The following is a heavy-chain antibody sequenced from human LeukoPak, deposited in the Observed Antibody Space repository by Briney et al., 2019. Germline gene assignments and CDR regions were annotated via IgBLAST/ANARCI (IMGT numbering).Heavy chain of an antibody. CDR1: GYSISSGYY. D-gene: IGHD1-26*01. J-gene: IGHJ4*02. CDR3: ARATPGSYGVLDY. Sequence: SETLSLTCTVSGYSISSGYYWGWIRRPPGKGVEWIGNIYHSGSTYYNPSLKSRVTISVDTSKNQFSLKLSSVTAADTAVYYCARATPGSYGVLDYWGQGTLVTVSS. V-gene: IGHV4-38-2*02. CDR2: IYHSGST.